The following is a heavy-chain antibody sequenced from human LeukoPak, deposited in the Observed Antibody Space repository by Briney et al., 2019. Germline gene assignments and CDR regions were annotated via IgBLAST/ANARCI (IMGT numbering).Heavy chain of an antibody. CDR3: ARGGFYYGGSGYPFDY. CDR2: ISHDGNNK. CDR1: GFIFSSYA. Sequence: PGGSLRLSCAASGFIFSSYAMNWVRQAPGKGLEWVAVISHDGNNKYYVDSVKGRFTISRDNSNNTLYLQMNSLRAEDTAVYYCARGGFYYGGSGYPFDYWGQGTLVTVSS. J-gene: IGHJ4*02. D-gene: IGHD3-22*01. V-gene: IGHV3-30-3*01.